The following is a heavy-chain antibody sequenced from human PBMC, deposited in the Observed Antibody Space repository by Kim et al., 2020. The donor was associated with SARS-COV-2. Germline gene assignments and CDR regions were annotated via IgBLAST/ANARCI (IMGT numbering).Heavy chain of an antibody. V-gene: IGHV5-51*01. CDR3: ARAGDYGDYETPVTYGMDV. D-gene: IGHD4-17*01. Sequence: GESLKISCKGSGYSFTSYWIGWVRQMPGKGLEWMGIIYPGDSDTRYSPSFQGQVTISADKSISTAYLQWSSLKASDTAMSYCARAGDYGDYETPVTYGMDVWGQGTTVTVSS. CDR1: GYSFTSYW. J-gene: IGHJ6*02. CDR2: IYPGDSDT.